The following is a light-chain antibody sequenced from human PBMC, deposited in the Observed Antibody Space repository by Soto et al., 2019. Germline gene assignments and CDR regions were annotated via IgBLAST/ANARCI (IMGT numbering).Light chain of an antibody. Sequence: QSALTQPASVSGSPGQSITISCTGTSSDVGDYNYVSWYQQHPGKAPKLMIYEVSHRLSGVSNRFSGSKSGYTASLTISGLQDEDEADYYCSSYISNSIVVFGGGTRSPS. CDR3: SSYISNSIVV. V-gene: IGLV2-14*01. J-gene: IGLJ2*01. CDR1: SSDVGDYNY. CDR2: EVS.